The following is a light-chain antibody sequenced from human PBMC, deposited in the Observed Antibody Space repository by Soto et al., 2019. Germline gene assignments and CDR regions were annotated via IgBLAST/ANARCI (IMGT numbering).Light chain of an antibody. J-gene: IGKJ3*01. CDR3: HQYNSWPRGT. CDR1: QSVSSD. CDR2: GAS. Sequence: IVMTQSPATLSVSPGERATLSCRASQSVSSDFAWYQQKPGQAPRLLIYGASSRATGIPARFRGSGSGTEFTLTISSLQSEDSAVYYCHQYNSWPRGTFGPGTKVDIK. V-gene: IGKV3-15*01.